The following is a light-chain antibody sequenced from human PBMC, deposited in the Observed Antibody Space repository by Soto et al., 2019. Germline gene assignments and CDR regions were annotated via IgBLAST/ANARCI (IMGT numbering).Light chain of an antibody. Sequence: DIQMTQSPSTLSASVGDRVTITCRASQRISSWLAWYQQKPGKAPKLLIYDASSLESGDPSRFSGSGSGTDFTLTISSLQPDDFASYCCHQYNSYPGTFGQGTKLEIK. V-gene: IGKV1-5*01. CDR1: QRISSW. CDR3: HQYNSYPGT. CDR2: DAS. J-gene: IGKJ2*01.